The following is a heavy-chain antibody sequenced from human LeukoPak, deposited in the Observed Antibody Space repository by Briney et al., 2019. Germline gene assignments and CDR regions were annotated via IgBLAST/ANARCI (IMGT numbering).Heavy chain of an antibody. J-gene: IGHJ5*02. CDR2: IYSDDDT. Sequence: GGSLRLSCAASGFTVSSNYMSWVRQAPGKGLEWVSLIYSDDDTHYPDSVKGRFTISRDNSKNTLYLQMNSLRAEDTAVYYCARDWAITVVRGDHGFDPWGQGTLVTVSS. CDR1: GFTVSSNY. CDR3: ARDWAITVVRGDHGFDP. V-gene: IGHV3-66*02. D-gene: IGHD3-10*01.